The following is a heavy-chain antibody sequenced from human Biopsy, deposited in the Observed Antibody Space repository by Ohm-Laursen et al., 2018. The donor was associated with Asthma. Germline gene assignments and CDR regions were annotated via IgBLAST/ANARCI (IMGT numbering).Heavy chain of an antibody. CDR2: ISYTGSA. CDR3: ARHQEAASYHNDGSIAY. CDR1: GGSMSSSSYY. J-gene: IGHJ4*02. Sequence: SDTLSFTCTVSGGSMSSSSYYWGWIRQPPGKGLERMGSISYTGSAYHNPSLKSQVTISVTTSKNQFSLKLSSVTAADTAAYFCARHQEAASYHNDGSIAYWGQGTPVTVSS. V-gene: IGHV4-39*01. D-gene: IGHD3-22*01.